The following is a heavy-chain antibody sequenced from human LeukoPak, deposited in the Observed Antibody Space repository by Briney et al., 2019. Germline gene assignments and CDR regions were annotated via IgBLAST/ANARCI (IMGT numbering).Heavy chain of an antibody. CDR3: ARDSGDSSGTLLYYFDY. J-gene: IGHJ4*02. Sequence: ASVKVSCKASGYTFTGYYMHWVRQAPGQGLEWMGWINPNSGGTNYAQKFQGRVTMTRDTSISTAYMELSRLRSDDTAVYYCARDSGDSSGTLLYYFDYWGQGTLVTVSS. V-gene: IGHV1-2*02. CDR1: GYTFTGYY. D-gene: IGHD3-22*01. CDR2: INPNSGGT.